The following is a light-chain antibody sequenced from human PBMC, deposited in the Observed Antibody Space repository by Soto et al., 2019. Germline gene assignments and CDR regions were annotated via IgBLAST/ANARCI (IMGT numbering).Light chain of an antibody. J-gene: IGKJ2*01. CDR1: QSISSW. V-gene: IGKV1-5*03. CDR3: LQYNTYSGT. Sequence: DIQMTQSPSTLSASVGDRVTITCRASQSISSWLAWYQQKPGKAPKLLIYKASGLESGVPSRFSGSGSGTEFTLTIRSLQPDDFATYYCLQYNTYSGTFGQGTKLEIK. CDR2: KAS.